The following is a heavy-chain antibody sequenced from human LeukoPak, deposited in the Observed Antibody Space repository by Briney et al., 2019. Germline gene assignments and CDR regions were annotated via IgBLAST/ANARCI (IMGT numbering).Heavy chain of an antibody. CDR1: GFTFDDYG. Sequence: LAGGSLRLFCAASGFTFDDYGMSWVRHAPGKGLEWVSGINWNGGSTGYADSVKGRFTIPRDNAKNSLYLQMNSLRAEDTALYYCARDPPYYYDSSGPFDYWGQGTLVTVSS. CDR2: INWNGGST. D-gene: IGHD3-22*01. CDR3: ARDPPYYYDSSGPFDY. V-gene: IGHV3-20*04. J-gene: IGHJ4*02.